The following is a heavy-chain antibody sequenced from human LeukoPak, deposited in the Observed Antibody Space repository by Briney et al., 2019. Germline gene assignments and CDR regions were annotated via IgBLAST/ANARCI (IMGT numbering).Heavy chain of an antibody. D-gene: IGHD5-12*01. CDR3: ARSSLGTITAGPFDY. Sequence: ASVKVSCKASGYTFSSYGIAWVRQAPGQGLEWMGWISGYNGNTNYAQKLQGRVSMTTDTSTTTAYMELRSLTSDDTALFYCARSSLGTITAGPFDYWGQGTLVTVSS. CDR2: ISGYNGNT. J-gene: IGHJ4*02. V-gene: IGHV1-18*01. CDR1: GYTFSSYG.